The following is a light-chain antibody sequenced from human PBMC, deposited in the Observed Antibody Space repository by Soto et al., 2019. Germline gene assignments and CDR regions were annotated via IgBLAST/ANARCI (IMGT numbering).Light chain of an antibody. J-gene: IGLJ2*01. CDR3: CSYGGFSTFVV. Sequence: QSVLTQPASVSGSPGQSITISCTGTSSDVGAYNLVSWYQHHPGKAPKLLIFEGSKRPSGVSNRFSGSKSGNTASLTISGLQAEDEADYHCCSYGGFSTFVVFGGGTNVTVL. CDR1: SSDVGAYNL. V-gene: IGLV2-23*03. CDR2: EGS.